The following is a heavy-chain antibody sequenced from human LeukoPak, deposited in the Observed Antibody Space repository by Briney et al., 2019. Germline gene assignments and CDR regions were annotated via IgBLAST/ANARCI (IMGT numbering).Heavy chain of an antibody. Sequence: SETLSLTCAVYVGSLSGYYWCWSRHPPGEGLGWGWEINHRGSTNYNPSPKSRATISVDTSKNKFSLTLSSVTAADRAVYSCARGQGGYRSISYFDYWGQGTLVTVSS. J-gene: IGHJ4*02. CDR3: ARGQGGYRSISYFDY. CDR2: INHRGST. V-gene: IGHV4-34*01. D-gene: IGHD5-18*01. CDR1: VGSLSGYY.